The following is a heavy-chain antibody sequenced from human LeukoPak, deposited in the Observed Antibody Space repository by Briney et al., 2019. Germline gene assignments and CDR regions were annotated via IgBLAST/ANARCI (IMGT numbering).Heavy chain of an antibody. J-gene: IGHJ4*02. V-gene: IGHV3-7*01. D-gene: IGHD3-22*01. CDR3: ARSQTYYYDSSGFAPFDY. CDR1: GFTFSSYW. Sequence: PGGSLRLSCEASGFTFSSYWMSWVRQAPGKGLEWVANIKTDGSEKYYVDSVKGRFTISRDNSKNTLYLQMNSLRAEDTAVYYCARSQTYYYDSSGFAPFDYWGQGTLVTVSS. CDR2: IKTDGSEK.